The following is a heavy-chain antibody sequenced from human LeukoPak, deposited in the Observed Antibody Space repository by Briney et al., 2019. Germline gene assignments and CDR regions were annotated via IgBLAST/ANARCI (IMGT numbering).Heavy chain of an antibody. Sequence: GTSLTLSCTASGSSLSNYGMHWVRQAPGKGLEWVAIISNDGSRKYYAHSVEGRFTISRDNSKNTLYLQMDSLRAEDTAVYYCARDRAWNYFDYWGQGTLVTVSS. V-gene: IGHV3-30*03. J-gene: IGHJ4*02. CDR3: ARDRAWNYFDY. CDR1: GSSLSNYG. D-gene: IGHD3-3*01. CDR2: ISNDGSRK.